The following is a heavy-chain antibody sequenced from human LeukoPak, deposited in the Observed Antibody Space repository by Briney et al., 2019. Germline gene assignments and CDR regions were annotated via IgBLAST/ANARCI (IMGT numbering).Heavy chain of an antibody. CDR2: ISYNGGRT. CDR3: AKDKVAFSTSEPGSFDI. J-gene: IGHJ3*02. CDR1: GFSFSRYA. V-gene: IGHV3-23*01. Sequence: PGGSLRLSCAASGFSFSRYAMTWVRQAPGKGLEWVSGISYNGGRTYYADSLKGRITISRDNSKNTLYLQMNSLRAEDTAVYYCAKDKVAFSTSEPGSFDIWGQGTMVTVSS. D-gene: IGHD5-12*01.